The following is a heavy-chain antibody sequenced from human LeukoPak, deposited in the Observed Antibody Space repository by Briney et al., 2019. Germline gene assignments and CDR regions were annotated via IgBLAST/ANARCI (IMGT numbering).Heavy chain of an antibody. CDR2: IKCNSGDT. CDR1: GYTFTGYY. D-gene: IGHD5-24*01. CDR3: ARGWKWLHSYGMDV. J-gene: IGHJ6*02. Sequence: ASVKVSCEATGYTFTGYYLHWVRRAPGQGLEWMGWIKCNSGDTNYAQKFQGRVTMTRDTSISTAYMELSGLRSDDTALYYCARGWKWLHSYGMDVWGPGTTVSVSS. V-gene: IGHV1-2*02.